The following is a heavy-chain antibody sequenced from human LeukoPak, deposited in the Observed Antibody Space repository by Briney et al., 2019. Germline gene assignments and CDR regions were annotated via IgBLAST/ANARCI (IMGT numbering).Heavy chain of an antibody. CDR1: GDTVSTNSGV. J-gene: IGHJ4*02. CDR3: ARGGDYGDLRYFDY. D-gene: IGHD4-17*01. V-gene: IGHV6-1*01. CDR2: TYYRSKWYD. Sequence: SQTLSLTCAISGDTVSTNSGVWNWIRQSPSRGLEWLGRTYYRSKWYDDYAVSVRSRITINPDTSKNQFSLRLNSATAADTAVYYCARGGDYGDLRYFDYWGQGTLATVSS.